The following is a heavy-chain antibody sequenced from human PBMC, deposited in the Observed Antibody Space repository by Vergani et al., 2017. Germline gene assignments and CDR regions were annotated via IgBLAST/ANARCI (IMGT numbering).Heavy chain of an antibody. CDR1: GFTFSSYA. CDR2: ISYDGSNK. V-gene: IGHV3-30-3*01. Sequence: QVQLVESGGGVVQPGRSLRLSCAASGFTFSSYAMHWVRQAPGKGLEWVAVISYDGSNKYYADSVKGRFTISRDNSKNTLYLQMNSLRDEDTAVYYCASPRDHIVVVTALDYWGQGTLVTVSS. CDR3: ASPRDHIVVVTALDY. D-gene: IGHD2-21*02. J-gene: IGHJ4*02.